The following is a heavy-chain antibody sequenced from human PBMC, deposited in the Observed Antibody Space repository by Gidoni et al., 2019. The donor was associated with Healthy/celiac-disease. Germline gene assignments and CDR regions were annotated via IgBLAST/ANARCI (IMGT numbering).Heavy chain of an antibody. CDR2: INHSGST. CDR1: GGSFRGYY. D-gene: IGHD3-3*01. J-gene: IGHJ3*02. CDR3: ARDLYYDFWSGYSDAFDI. V-gene: IGHV4-34*01. Sequence: QVQLQQWGAGLLKPSETLSLTCAVYGGSFRGYYWRWIRQPPGKGLEWIGEINHSGSTNYNPSRKSRVTISVDTSKNQFSLKLSSVTAADTAVYYCARDLYYDFWSGYSDAFDIWGQGTMVTVSS.